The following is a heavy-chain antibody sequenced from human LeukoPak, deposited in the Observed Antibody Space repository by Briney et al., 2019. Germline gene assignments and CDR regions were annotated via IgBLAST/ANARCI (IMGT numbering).Heavy chain of an antibody. D-gene: IGHD6-19*01. J-gene: IGHJ3*02. V-gene: IGHV3-30*18. CDR3: AKADKLQAVAGTERAFDI. CDR1: GFTFSSYG. CDR2: ISYDGSNK. Sequence: GRSLRLSCAASGFTFSSYGMHWVRQAPGKGLEWVAVISYDGSNKYYADSVKCRFTISRDNSKNTLYLQMNSLRAEDTAVYYCAKADKLQAVAGTERAFDIWGQGTMVTVSS.